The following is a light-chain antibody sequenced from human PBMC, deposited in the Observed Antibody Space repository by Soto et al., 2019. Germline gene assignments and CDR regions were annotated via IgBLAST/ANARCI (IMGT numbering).Light chain of an antibody. CDR3: QKYNRAPLT. CDR2: AAS. J-gene: IGKJ4*01. Sequence: DIQMTQSPSSLSASVGDTVTITCRASQDISNYLAWYQQKPGRVPKVLIYAASTLQSGVPSRFGAIGSGTYFTLTISSLQPEDVPTYYCQKYNRAPLTFGGGTKVEIK. CDR1: QDISNY. V-gene: IGKV1-27*01.